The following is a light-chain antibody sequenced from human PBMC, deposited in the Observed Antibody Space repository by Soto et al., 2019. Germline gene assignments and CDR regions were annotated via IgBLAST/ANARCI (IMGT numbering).Light chain of an antibody. CDR2: GAS. J-gene: IGKJ1*01. CDR1: QSVSSK. V-gene: IGKV3-15*01. Sequence: ETVMTQSPATLSLSPGERATLSCRASQSVSSKLVWYQQKPGQAPRFLIYGASTRATGIPARFRGSGSGTEFTLTIDSLQSEDFAVYFCQHYGGSPLTFGQGTTVEMK. CDR3: QHYGGSPLT.